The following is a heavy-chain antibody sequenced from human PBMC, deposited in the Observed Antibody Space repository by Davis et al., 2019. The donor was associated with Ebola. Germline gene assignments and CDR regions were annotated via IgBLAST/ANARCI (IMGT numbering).Heavy chain of an antibody. Sequence: MPSETLSLTCTVSGGSISSYYWSWIRQPPGKGLEWIGEINHSGSTNYNPSLKSRVTISVDTSKNQFSLKLSSVTAADTAVYYCARGPGPSGAVVVPAAISLNLDYWGQGTLVTVSS. J-gene: IGHJ4*02. CDR1: GGSISSYY. D-gene: IGHD2-2*01. V-gene: IGHV4-34*01. CDR3: ARGPGPSGAVVVPAAISLNLDY. CDR2: INHSGST.